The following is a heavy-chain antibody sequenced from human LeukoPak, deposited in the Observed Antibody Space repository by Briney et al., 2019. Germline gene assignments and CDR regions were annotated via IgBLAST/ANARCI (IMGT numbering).Heavy chain of an antibody. CDR1: GGTFSSYA. J-gene: IGHJ3*02. Sequence: SVKVSCKASGGTFSSYAISWVRQAPGQGLEWMGGIIPIFGTANYAQKFQGRVTITTDESTSTAYMELSSLRSEDTAVYYCARGASGTVNDAFDIWGQGTMVTVSS. D-gene: IGHD4-17*01. V-gene: IGHV1-69*05. CDR2: IIPIFGTA. CDR3: ARGASGTVNDAFDI.